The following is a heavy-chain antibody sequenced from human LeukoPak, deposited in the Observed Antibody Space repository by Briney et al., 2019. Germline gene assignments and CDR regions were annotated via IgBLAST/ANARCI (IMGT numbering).Heavy chain of an antibody. CDR3: AREGSYGWYFDY. CDR2: ISSSGSTI. V-gene: IGHV3-48*04. Sequence: GGSLRLSCAASGFTFSDYSMNWVRQAPGKGLEWVSYISSSGSTIYYADSVKGRFTISRDNAKNSLYLQMNSLRAEDTAVYYCAREGSYGWYFDYWGQGTLVTVSS. CDR1: GFTFSDYS. D-gene: IGHD5-18*01. J-gene: IGHJ4*02.